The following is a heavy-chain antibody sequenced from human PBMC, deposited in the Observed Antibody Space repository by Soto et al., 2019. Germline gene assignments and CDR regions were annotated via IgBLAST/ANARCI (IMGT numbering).Heavy chain of an antibody. CDR3: ARLITSSSWYHYYGMDV. D-gene: IGHD6-13*01. CDR1: GYSFTSYW. V-gene: IGHV5-51*01. J-gene: IGHJ6*02. Sequence: PGESLKIFXQGFGYSFTSYWIGWVRQMPRKALEGMGIIYPGDSDTRYSPSFQGQVTISADKSISTAYLQWSSLKASDTAMYYCARLITSSSWYHYYGMDVWGQGTTVTVSS. CDR2: IYPGDSDT.